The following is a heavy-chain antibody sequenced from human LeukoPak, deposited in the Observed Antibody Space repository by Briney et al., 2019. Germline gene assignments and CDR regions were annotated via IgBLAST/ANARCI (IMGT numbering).Heavy chain of an antibody. CDR3: ARGDSYDYVWGSYRYTHDY. CDR1: GYTFTGYY. V-gene: IGHV1-2*06. D-gene: IGHD3-16*02. CDR2: INPNSGGT. Sequence: AASVKVSCKASGYTFTGYYMHWVRRAPGQGLEWMGRINPNSGGTNYAQKFQGRVTMTRDTSISTAYMELGRLRSDDTAVYYCARGDSYDYVWGSYRYTHDYWGQGTLVTVSS. J-gene: IGHJ4*02.